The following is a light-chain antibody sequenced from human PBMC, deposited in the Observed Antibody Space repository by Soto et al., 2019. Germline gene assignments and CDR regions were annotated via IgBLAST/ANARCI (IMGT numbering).Light chain of an antibody. CDR3: QQYYNWPPFT. Sequence: EIVVTQSPATLAVSPGERATLSCRASQSVGDSLAWYQQKPGQAPRFLIYGASTRATGIPARFSGSGSGTEFTLTISSLQSEDAAVYYCQQYYNWPPFTFGGGTKVDIK. J-gene: IGKJ4*01. CDR2: GAS. CDR1: QSVGDS. V-gene: IGKV3-15*01.